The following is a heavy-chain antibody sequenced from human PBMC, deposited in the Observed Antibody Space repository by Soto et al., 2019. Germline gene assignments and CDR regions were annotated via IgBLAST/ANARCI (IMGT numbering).Heavy chain of an antibody. CDR2: MNQDGSEI. Sequence: EVQLAESGGGLVQPGGSLTLSCAASGFTFSSFWMTWVRQAPGKGLEWVANMNQDGSEIYYVDSVEGRFTMSRDNAQKALYLRMNSPRAEDTALYYCARDRSPTYWGQGTMVTVSS. V-gene: IGHV3-7*05. CDR3: ARDRSPTY. J-gene: IGHJ4*02. CDR1: GFTFSSFW.